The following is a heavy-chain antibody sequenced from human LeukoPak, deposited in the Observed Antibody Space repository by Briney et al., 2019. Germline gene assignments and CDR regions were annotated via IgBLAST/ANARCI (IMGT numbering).Heavy chain of an antibody. CDR1: GGSISSYY. J-gene: IGHJ6*03. CDR2: IYYSGST. V-gene: IGHV4-59*01. CDR3: ARIYGSGSYYVYYYMDV. Sequence: SETLSLTCAVSGGSISSYYWSWIRQPPGKGLEWIGYIYYSGSTNYNPSLKSRVTISVDTSKNQFSLKLSSVTAADTAVYYCARIYGSGSYYVYYYMDVWGKGTTVTVSS. D-gene: IGHD3-10*01.